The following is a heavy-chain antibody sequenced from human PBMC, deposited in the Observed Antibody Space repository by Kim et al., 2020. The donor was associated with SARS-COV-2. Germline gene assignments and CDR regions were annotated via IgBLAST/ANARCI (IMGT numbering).Heavy chain of an antibody. CDR2: INHSGST. J-gene: IGHJ6*02. CDR3: ARFGHSYGYSTYYYYGMDV. Sequence: SETLSLTCAVYGGSFSGYYWSWIRQPPGKGLEWIGEINHSGSTNYNPSLKSRVTISVDTSKNQFSLKLSSVTAADTAVYYCARFGHSYGYSTYYYYGMDVWGQGTTVTVSS. CDR1: GGSFSGYY. D-gene: IGHD5-18*01. V-gene: IGHV4-34*01.